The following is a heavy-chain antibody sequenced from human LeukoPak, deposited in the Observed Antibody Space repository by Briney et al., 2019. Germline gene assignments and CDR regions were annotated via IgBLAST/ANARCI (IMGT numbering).Heavy chain of an antibody. D-gene: IGHD2-15*01. V-gene: IGHV3-21*01. Sequence: GGSLRLSCAASGFTFSNHAMSWVRQAPGKGLEWVSSISGGGDRINYADSVKGRFTISRDNAKNSLYLQMNSLRAEDTAVYYCARDPEYCSGGSCGVAFDIWGQGTMVTVSS. CDR3: ARDPEYCSGGSCGVAFDI. CDR2: ISGGGDRI. CDR1: GFTFSNHA. J-gene: IGHJ3*02.